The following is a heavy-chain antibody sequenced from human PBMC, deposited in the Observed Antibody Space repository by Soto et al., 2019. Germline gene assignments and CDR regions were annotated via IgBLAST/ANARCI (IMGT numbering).Heavy chain of an antibody. Sequence: QVQLQESGPGLVKPSGTLSLTCAVSGGSISSSNWWSWVRQPPGKGLEWIGEIYHSGSTNYNPSLKIRVTISVDKSKHQFSLKLSSVTAADTAVYYCARVSGSYYYGMDVWGQGTTVTVSS. D-gene: IGHD1-26*01. CDR1: GGSISSSNW. V-gene: IGHV4-4*02. J-gene: IGHJ6*02. CDR2: IYHSGST. CDR3: ARVSGSYYYGMDV.